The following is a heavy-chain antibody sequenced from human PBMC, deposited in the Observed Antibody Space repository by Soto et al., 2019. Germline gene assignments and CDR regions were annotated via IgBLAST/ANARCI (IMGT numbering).Heavy chain of an antibody. CDR1: GFEFGDHY. CDR2: ISRLSEYI. D-gene: IGHD1-26*01. Sequence: QVHLVESGGGQVSPGGSLRLSCAGSGFEFGDHYMNWVRQAPGKGLQWLSYISRLSEYIYYADSVKGRFTISRDNDKNLVFLQMNGLSVEDTGVYFCARGDGDVGAAIDSWGRGTLVTVSS. V-gene: IGHV3-11*06. CDR3: ARGDGDVGAAIDS. J-gene: IGHJ4*02.